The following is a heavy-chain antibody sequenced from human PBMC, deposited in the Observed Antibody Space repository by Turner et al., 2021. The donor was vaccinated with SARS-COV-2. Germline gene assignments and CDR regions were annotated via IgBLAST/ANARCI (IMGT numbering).Heavy chain of an antibody. V-gene: IGHV3-23*01. D-gene: IGHD3-22*01. Sequence: EVQLLESGGGLVQPGGCLRLSCSASGSTVSSYDMSWVRQVPGRGLEWVSAISGSGGSAYYADSVKGRFTISRDNSKNTLYLQMNSLRAEDTAVYYCAKDQFLRYYDSSGYLNWFDPWGQGTLVTVSS. CDR1: GSTVSSYD. J-gene: IGHJ5*02. CDR3: AKDQFLRYYDSSGYLNWFDP. CDR2: ISGSGGSA.